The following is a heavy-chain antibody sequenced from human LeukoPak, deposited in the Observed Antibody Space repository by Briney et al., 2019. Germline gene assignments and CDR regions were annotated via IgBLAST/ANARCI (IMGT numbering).Heavy chain of an antibody. D-gene: IGHD5-12*01. V-gene: IGHV4-61*02. J-gene: IGHJ6*03. CDR3: AREWGWLPYYSYMDV. CDR2: IYTSGST. CDR1: GGSISSGSYY. Sequence: SPSFSCTVSGGSISSGSYYWSWIRQPAGKGLEWIGLIYTSGSTNYNPSLKSRVTISVDTSKNQFSLKLSSVTAADTAVYYCAREWGWLPYYSYMDVWGNG.